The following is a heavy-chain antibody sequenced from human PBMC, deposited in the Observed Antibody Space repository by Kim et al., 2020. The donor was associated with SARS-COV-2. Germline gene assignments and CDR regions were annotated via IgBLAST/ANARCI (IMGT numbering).Heavy chain of an antibody. Sequence: GGSLRLSCAVSGFTFSNAWMSWVRQAPGKGLEWVGRIKSKTDGGTTDYAAPVKGRFTISRDDSKNTLYLQMNSLKTEDTAVYYCGSDFWSGSYYYGMDVWGQGTTVTVSS. V-gene: IGHV3-15*01. CDR2: IKSKTDGGTT. J-gene: IGHJ6*02. CDR1: GFTFSNAW. CDR3: GSDFWSGSYYYGMDV. D-gene: IGHD3-3*01.